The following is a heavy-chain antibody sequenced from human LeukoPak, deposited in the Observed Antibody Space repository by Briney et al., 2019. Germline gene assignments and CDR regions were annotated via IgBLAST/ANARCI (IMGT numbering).Heavy chain of an antibody. CDR1: GFIFSTHS. Sequence: PGGSLRLSCAVSGFIFSTHSMNWVRQAPGKGLEWVSYIISSSNTIYYADSVKGRFTISRDNAKNSLYLQMNSLRAEDTAVYYCARAVGHGSGSPRMDVWGKGTTVTVSS. J-gene: IGHJ6*04. D-gene: IGHD3-10*01. CDR2: IISSSNTI. V-gene: IGHV3-48*01. CDR3: ARAVGHGSGSPRMDV.